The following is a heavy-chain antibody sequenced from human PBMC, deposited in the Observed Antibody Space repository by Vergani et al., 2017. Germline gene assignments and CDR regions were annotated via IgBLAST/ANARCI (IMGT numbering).Heavy chain of an antibody. CDR2: IDHTGRP. J-gene: IGHJ6*01. CDR1: GGSFTSYH. D-gene: IGHD4-11*01. Sequence: QVQLQQWGGGLLKPSETLSLTCVVNGGSFTSYHWTWIRQSPGEGLEWVGDIDHTGRPDYNPSLKSRLTMSVDKYRNQLSLPLISVPATDTAIYFCARVNTETNCHLYFYYQMDGRGQGTAVTVS. CDR3: ARVNTETNCHLYFYYQMDG. V-gene: IGHV4-34*01.